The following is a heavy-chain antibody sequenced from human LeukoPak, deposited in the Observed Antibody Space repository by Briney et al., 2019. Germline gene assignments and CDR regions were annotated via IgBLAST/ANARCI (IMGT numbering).Heavy chain of an antibody. V-gene: IGHV4-39*01. D-gene: IGHD2-15*01. J-gene: IGHJ5*02. CDR1: GGSISSNTYF. Sequence: PSETLSLTCTVSGGSISSNTYFWGWIRQPPGKGLEWIGSIYYSGSTYYNPSLKSRVTISVDTSKNQFSLRLTSVTATDTAVYYCARRSVVVAARGWLDPWGQGTLVTVSS. CDR2: IYYSGST. CDR3: ARRSVVVAARGWLDP.